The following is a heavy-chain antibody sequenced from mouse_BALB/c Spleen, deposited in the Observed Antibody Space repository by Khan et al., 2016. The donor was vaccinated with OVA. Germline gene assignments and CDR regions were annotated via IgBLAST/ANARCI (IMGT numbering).Heavy chain of an antibody. Sequence: QVQLQQSGAELARPGASVKLSCKASGYTFTSYTIHWIKQRPGQGLEWIGYINPSNGYTNYNQKFKGKATLTTDKSSTTAYLQLSSLTSDDSAVYDCVRDEAYRRSDDWFDYWGQGTLVTVSA. V-gene: IGHV1-4*01. CDR2: INPSNGYT. D-gene: IGHD2-10*01. CDR1: GYTFTSYT. J-gene: IGHJ3*01. CDR3: VRDEAYRRSDDWFDY.